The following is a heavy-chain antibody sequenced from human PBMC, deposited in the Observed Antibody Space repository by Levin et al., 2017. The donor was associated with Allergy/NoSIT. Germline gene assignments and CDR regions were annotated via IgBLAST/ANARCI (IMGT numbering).Heavy chain of an antibody. CDR1: GFTFSSYS. J-gene: IGHJ6*02. D-gene: IGHD3-9*01. CDR3: ARDRYYDILTDGYYYYGMDV. CDR2: ISSSSSYI. V-gene: IGHV3-21*01. Sequence: GESLKISCAASGFTFSSYSMNWVRQAPGKGLEWVSSISSSSSYIYYADSVKGRFTISRDNAKNSLYLQMNSLRAEDTAVYYSARDRYYDILTDGYYYYGMDVWGQGTTVTVSS.